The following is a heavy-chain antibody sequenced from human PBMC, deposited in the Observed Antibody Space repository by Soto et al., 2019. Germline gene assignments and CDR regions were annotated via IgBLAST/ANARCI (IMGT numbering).Heavy chain of an antibody. V-gene: IGHV4-34*09. CDR1: GGSFSGYY. CDR2: INHSGST. D-gene: IGHD2-15*01. J-gene: IGHJ4*02. CDR3: ARAKYCSGGSCYSDY. Sequence: PSETLSLTCAVYGGSFSGYYWTWIRQPPGTGLEWIGEINHSGSTNYNPSLKSRVTISVDTSKNQFSLKLSSVTAADTAVYYCARAKYCSGGSCYSDYWGQGTLVTVSS.